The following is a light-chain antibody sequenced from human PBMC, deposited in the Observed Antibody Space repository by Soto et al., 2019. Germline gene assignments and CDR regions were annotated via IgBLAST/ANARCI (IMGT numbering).Light chain of an antibody. V-gene: IGKV3-20*01. CDR2: GAS. CDR3: QQYGSSPLT. Sequence: EIVLTQSPGTLSLSPGERATLSCRASQSISSNFLAWYQQKPGQAPRLLIYGASSRATGIPDRFIGSGSGTDFTLTISRLEPEDFAVYSCQQYGSSPLTFGGGTKVEIK. J-gene: IGKJ4*01. CDR1: QSISSNF.